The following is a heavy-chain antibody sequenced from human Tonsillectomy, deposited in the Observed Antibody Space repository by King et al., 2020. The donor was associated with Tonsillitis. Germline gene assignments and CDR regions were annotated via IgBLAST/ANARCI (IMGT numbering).Heavy chain of an antibody. CDR3: ARGVGTTVTPSVCFIYWHLDL. CDR2: ISASGNVT. Sequence: EVQLVESGGGLVQPGGSLRLSCAASKFRFTDYAMTWVRQAPGKGLEWVASISASGNVTTYADSVQGRFTISRDNSRNTLFLQMDSLRDEDTALYFCARGVGTTVTPSVCFIYWHLDLWGRGSLVTVSS. CDR1: KFRFTDYA. J-gene: IGHJ2*01. D-gene: IGHD4-17*01. V-gene: IGHV3-23*04.